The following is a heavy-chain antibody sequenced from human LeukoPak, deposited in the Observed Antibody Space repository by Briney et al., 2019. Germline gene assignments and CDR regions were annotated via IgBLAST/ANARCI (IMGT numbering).Heavy chain of an antibody. CDR1: GFTFSSYA. V-gene: IGHV3-30-3*01. CDR2: ISYDGSNK. Sequence: PGGSLRLSCAASGFTFSSYAMHWVRQAPGKGLEWVAVISYDGSNKYYADSVKGRFTISRDNSKNTLYLQMNSLRAEDTAVYYCARDYRADGFLDYWGQGTLVTVSS. CDR3: ARDYRADGFLDY. J-gene: IGHJ4*02. D-gene: IGHD3-16*02.